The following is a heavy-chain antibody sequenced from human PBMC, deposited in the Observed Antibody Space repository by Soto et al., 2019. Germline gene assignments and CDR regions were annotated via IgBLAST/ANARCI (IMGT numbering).Heavy chain of an antibody. CDR3: ARRSSSWYFDY. J-gene: IGHJ4*02. Sequence: EVQLLESGGGLVQPGGSLRLSCAASGFTFSSYAMNWVRQAPGKGLEWVSVISGSGDRTYYADSVKGRFTISRDNSKNTLYLQMNSLRAEDSAVYYCARRSSSWYFDYWGQGTLVTVSS. CDR2: ISGSGDRT. V-gene: IGHV3-23*01. CDR1: GFTFSSYA. D-gene: IGHD6-13*01.